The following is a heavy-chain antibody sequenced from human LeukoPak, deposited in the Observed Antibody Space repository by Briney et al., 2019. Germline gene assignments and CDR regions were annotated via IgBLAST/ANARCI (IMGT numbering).Heavy chain of an antibody. V-gene: IGHV3-23*01. D-gene: IGHD2-2*01. J-gene: IGHJ4*02. CDR3: AKNWASSTSCYYY. CDR1: GFTFSSYA. Sequence: PGGSLRLSCAASGFTFSSYAMSWVRQAPGKGLGWVSAISGSGGSTYYADSVKGRFTISRDNSKNTLYLQMNSLRAEDTAVYYCAKNWASSTSCYYYWGQGTLVTVSS. CDR2: ISGSGGST.